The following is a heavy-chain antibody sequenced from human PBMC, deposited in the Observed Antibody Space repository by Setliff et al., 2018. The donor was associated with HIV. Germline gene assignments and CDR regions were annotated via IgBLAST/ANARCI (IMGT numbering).Heavy chain of an antibody. CDR1: GFSFDDYA. CDR3: AKAPGSSWSSPLES. J-gene: IGHJ4*02. Sequence: LRLSCAASGFSFDDYAMHWVRQAPGKGLEWVSGISWNSGSIDYGDSVKGRFTISRDNAKKSLHLQMNSLRAEDTALYYCAKAPGSSWSSPLESWGQGTLVTVSS. V-gene: IGHV3-9*01. CDR2: ISWNSGSI. D-gene: IGHD6-13*01.